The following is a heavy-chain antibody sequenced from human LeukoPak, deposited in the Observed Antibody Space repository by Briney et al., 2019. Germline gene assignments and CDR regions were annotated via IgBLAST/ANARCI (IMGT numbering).Heavy chain of an antibody. CDR2: IYYSGST. Sequence: SETLSLTCTASGGSISSYYWSWIRQPPGKGLEWIGYIYYSGSTNYNPSLKSRVTISVDTSKNQFSLKLSSVTAAAAAVYYCASMATPSRAFDYWGQGTLVTVSS. J-gene: IGHJ4*02. CDR3: ASMATPSRAFDY. CDR1: GGSISSYY. V-gene: IGHV4-59*01. D-gene: IGHD5-12*01.